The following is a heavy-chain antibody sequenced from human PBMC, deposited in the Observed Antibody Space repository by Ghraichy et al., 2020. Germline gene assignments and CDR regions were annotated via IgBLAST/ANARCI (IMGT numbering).Heavy chain of an antibody. Sequence: GGSLRLSCAASGFTFSSYSMNWVRQAPGKGLEWVSSISSSSSYIYYADSVKGRFTISRDNAKNSLYLQMNSLRAEDTAVYYCARWGAHGSGSLNAFDIWGQGTMVTVSS. CDR2: ISSSSSYI. V-gene: IGHV3-21*01. D-gene: IGHD3-10*01. CDR1: GFTFSSYS. CDR3: ARWGAHGSGSLNAFDI. J-gene: IGHJ3*02.